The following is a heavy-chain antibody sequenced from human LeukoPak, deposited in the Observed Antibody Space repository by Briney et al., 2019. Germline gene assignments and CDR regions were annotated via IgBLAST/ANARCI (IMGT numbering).Heavy chain of an antibody. CDR1: GYPFASYG. V-gene: IGHV1-18*01. J-gene: IGHJ2*01. Sequence: ASVKVSCKASGYPFASYGVSWVRQAPGQGLEWMGWISAYKGNTNYAQKFQGRVTITTGTSTSTAYMELRSLRSDDTAVYYCARDHGGKVDRYFDVWGRGTLVTVSS. CDR2: ISAYKGNT. CDR3: ARDHGGKVDRYFDV. D-gene: IGHD2-15*01.